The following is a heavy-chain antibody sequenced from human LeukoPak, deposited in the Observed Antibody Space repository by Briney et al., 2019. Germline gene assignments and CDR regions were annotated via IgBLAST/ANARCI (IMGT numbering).Heavy chain of an antibody. CDR1: GGSFSGYY. V-gene: IGHV3-23*01. D-gene: IGHD3/OR15-3a*01. CDR3: AKRWSGLCSN. CDR2: ISGSGGST. Sequence: ETLSLTCAVYGGSFSGYYWSWVRQAPGKGLEWVSAISGSGGSTYYADSVKGRFTISRDNSKNTLYLQMNSLRAEDTAVYYCAKRWSGLCSNWGQGTLVTVSS. J-gene: IGHJ4*02.